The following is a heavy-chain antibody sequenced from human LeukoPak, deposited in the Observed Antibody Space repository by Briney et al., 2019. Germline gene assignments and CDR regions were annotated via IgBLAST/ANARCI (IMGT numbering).Heavy chain of an antibody. CDR3: ARARSYTALITPSVDF. CDR1: LYTYTSYH. CDR2: INPSGGSA. D-gene: IGHD2-15*01. J-gene: IGHJ4*02. Sequence: ASVTDTLMASLYTYTSYHIHWLRQAPGQGLEWLGIINPSGGSASYAQKFQGRVTMTRDTSTTTVYMELSSLRSEDTAVYYCARARSYTALITPSVDFWGQGNLVTVSS. V-gene: IGHV1-46*01.